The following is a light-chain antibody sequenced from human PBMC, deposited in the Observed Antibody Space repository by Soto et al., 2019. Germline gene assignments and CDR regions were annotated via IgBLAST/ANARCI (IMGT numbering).Light chain of an antibody. CDR2: GAS. Sequence: EIVLTQSPATLSLSPGERATLSCRASQSVTDNYLAWYQQKPGQAPRLVISGASSRTSGIPDRFSASGSGTDFTLTISRLEPEDFAVYYCQQYGSSGTFGQGTKVDI. CDR1: QSVTDNY. CDR3: QQYGSSGT. J-gene: IGKJ1*01. V-gene: IGKV3-20*01.